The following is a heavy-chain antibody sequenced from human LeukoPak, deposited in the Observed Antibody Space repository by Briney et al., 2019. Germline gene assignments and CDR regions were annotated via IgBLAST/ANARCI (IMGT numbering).Heavy chain of an antibody. CDR2: IFYTGST. J-gene: IGHJ2*01. V-gene: IGHV4-31*03. CDR3: ARASREILPSWYFDL. CDR1: GASISSGGYY. D-gene: IGHD5-24*01. Sequence: SETLSLTCTVSGASISSGGYYWSWIRQHPGKGLEWIGYIFYTGSTYYNPSLKSRVTISVDTSKNLFSLRLTSLTAADTAVFYCARASREILPSWYFDLWGRGTLVTVSS.